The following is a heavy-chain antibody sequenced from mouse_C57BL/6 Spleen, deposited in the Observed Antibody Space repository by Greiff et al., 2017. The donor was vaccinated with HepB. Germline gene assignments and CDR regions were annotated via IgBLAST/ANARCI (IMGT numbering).Heavy chain of an antibody. Sequence: VQLQESGPGLVQPSQSLSITCTVSGFSLTSYGVHWVRQSPGKGLEWLGVIWSGGSTDYNAAFISRLSISKDNSKSQVFFKMNSLQADDTAIYYCARDPPGFYYGSSYGYFDVWGTGTTVTVSS. CDR1: GFSLTSYG. V-gene: IGHV2-2*01. CDR3: ARDPPGFYYGSSYGYFDV. CDR2: IWSGGST. D-gene: IGHD1-1*01. J-gene: IGHJ1*03.